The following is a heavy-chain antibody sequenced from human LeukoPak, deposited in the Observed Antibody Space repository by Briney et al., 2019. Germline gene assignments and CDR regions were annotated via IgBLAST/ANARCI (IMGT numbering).Heavy chain of an antibody. J-gene: IGHJ5*02. CDR2: ILSDGGNK. V-gene: IGHV3-30-3*01. CDR3: ARCIGAAWEWFDP. D-gene: IGHD6-13*01. CDR1: GFTFSSYT. Sequence: GRSLRLSCAASGFTFSSYTMNWVRQAPGKGLEWVALILSDGGNKYYADSVRGRFTVSRDNSKNTLYLQMNSLRPEDTAIYYCARCIGAAWEWFDPWGQGTLVTVSS.